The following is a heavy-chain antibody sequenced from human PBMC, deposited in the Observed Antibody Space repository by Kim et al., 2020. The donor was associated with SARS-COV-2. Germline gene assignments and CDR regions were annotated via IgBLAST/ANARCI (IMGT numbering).Heavy chain of an antibody. V-gene: IGHV3-9*01. Sequence: SVKGRFTISRDNAKNSLYLRMDGLRTEDTAVYYCAREPLVKDGVGSGGIDLWGQGILVTVSS. CDR3: AREPLVKDGVGSGGIDL. D-gene: IGHD3-10*01. J-gene: IGHJ4*03.